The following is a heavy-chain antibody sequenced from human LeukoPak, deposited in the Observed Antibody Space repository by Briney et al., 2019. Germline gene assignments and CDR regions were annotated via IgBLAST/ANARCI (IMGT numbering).Heavy chain of an antibody. J-gene: IGHJ4*02. CDR2: INPNSGGT. Sequence: ASVKVSCTASGYTFTGYYMHWVRQAPGQGLEWMGRINPNSGGTNYAQKFQGRVTMTRDTSISTAYMELSRLRSDDTAVYYCARVVAAAGKPLDYWGQGTLVTVSS. CDR3: ARVVAAAGKPLDY. D-gene: IGHD6-13*01. V-gene: IGHV1-2*06. CDR1: GYTFTGYY.